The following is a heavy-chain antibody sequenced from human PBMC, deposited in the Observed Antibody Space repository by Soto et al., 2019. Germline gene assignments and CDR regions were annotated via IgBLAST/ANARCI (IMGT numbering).Heavy chain of an antibody. Sequence: ASVKVSCKASGYTFTSYGISWVRQAPGQGLEWMGWISAYNGNTNYAQKLQGRVTMTTDTSTSTAYMELRSLRSDDTAVYYCASSGSSPFYYYYGMDVWGQGTTVTVSS. D-gene: IGHD6-13*01. V-gene: IGHV1-18*01. CDR1: GYTFTSYG. CDR2: ISAYNGNT. J-gene: IGHJ6*02. CDR3: ASSGSSPFYYYYGMDV.